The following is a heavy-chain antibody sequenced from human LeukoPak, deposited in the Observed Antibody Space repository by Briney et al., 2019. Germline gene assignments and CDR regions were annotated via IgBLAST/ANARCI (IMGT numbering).Heavy chain of an antibody. V-gene: IGHV1-18*04. CDR2: ISAYNGNT. CDR3: ARGLRYFDWLLYV. Sequence: ASVKVSCKASGYTFTSYGISWVRQAPGQGLEWMGWISAYNGNTNYAQKLQGRVTMTTDTSTNTAYMELRSLRPDDTAVYYCARGLRYFDWLLYVWGQGTLVTVSS. J-gene: IGHJ4*02. CDR1: GYTFTSYG. D-gene: IGHD3-9*01.